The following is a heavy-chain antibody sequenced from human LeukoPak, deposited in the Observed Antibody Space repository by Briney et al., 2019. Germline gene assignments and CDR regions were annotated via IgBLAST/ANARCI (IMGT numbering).Heavy chain of an antibody. CDR1: GFTFSSYG. D-gene: IGHD2/OR15-2a*01. J-gene: IGHJ6*03. Sequence: GGSLRLPCAASGFTFSSYGMHWVRQAPGKGLEWVAFIRYDGSNQYYADSVKGRFTISRDNRENSLYLQMNSLRPEDTALYYCAKDRAARGRGNYFYMDVWGKGTTVTVSS. V-gene: IGHV3-30*02. CDR3: AKDRAARGRGNYFYMDV. CDR2: IRYDGSNQ.